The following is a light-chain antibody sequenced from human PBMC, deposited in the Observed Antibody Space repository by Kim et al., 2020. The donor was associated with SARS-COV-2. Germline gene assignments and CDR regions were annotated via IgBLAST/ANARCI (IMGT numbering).Light chain of an antibody. CDR3: QTWDSHTFF. CDR2: QDD. J-gene: IGLJ1*01. V-gene: IGLV3-1*01. Sequence: VSPGQTVSITCSGDKLGDKYAYWYQQKPGQSPVLVIYQDDKRPSAIPERFSGSNSGDTATLTISGTQPMDEGDYYCQTWDSHTFFFGGGTKVTVL. CDR1: KLGDKY.